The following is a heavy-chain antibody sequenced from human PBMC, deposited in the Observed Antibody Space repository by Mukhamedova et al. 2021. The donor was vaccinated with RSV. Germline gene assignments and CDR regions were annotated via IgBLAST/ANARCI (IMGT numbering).Heavy chain of an antibody. CDR2: IWYDGSNK. CDR3: ARDGVPKLWFGDYKHFYYYYMDV. Sequence: EWVAVIWYDGSNKYYADSVKGRFTISRDNSKNTLYLQMNSLRAEDTAVYYCARDGVPKLWFGDYKHFYYYYMDVWGKGTTVTVSS. D-gene: IGHD3-10*01. J-gene: IGHJ6*03. V-gene: IGHV3-33*01.